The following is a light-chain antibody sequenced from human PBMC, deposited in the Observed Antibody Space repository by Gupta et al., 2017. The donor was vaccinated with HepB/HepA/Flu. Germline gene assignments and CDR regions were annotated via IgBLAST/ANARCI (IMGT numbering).Light chain of an antibody. CDR1: TGASTSGHD. J-gene: IGLJ2*01. CDR3: LLSDSGAWV. V-gene: IGLV7-46*01. CDR2: DTS. Sequence: QAVVTQKPSLTLSHGGTVTLTYGPSTGASTSGHDPYWFQQKPGQAPRTLIYDTSNKPSGTPARFSGSLLGGKAALTLSGAQPEDEAEYYGLLSDSGAWVFGGGTKLTVL.